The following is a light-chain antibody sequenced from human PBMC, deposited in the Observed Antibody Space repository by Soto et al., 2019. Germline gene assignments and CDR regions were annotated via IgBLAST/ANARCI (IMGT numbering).Light chain of an antibody. J-gene: IGKJ1*01. CDR1: QSVTTSF. CDR3: QHYGRSPT. Sequence: EIVLTHSPGTLSLSPGERATLSCRASQSVTTSFLAWYQQKPGQAPRLLIYAASSRATGIPERFSGSGSGTDFTLTISRLEPEDFAVYYCQHYGRSPTFGQGTKVEIK. V-gene: IGKV3-20*01. CDR2: AAS.